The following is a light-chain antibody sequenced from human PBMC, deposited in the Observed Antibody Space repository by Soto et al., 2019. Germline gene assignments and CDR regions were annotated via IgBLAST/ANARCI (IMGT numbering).Light chain of an antibody. Sequence: QSALTQPASVSGSPGQSITISCTGTSSDVVGYNYVSWYQQHPGKAPTLMIYDVSNRPSGVSNRFSGSKSGNTASLTISGLQAEDEADYYCSSYTSSSTLDVFGTGTKVTVL. CDR2: DVS. CDR3: SSYTSSSTLDV. CDR1: SSDVVGYNY. V-gene: IGLV2-14*01. J-gene: IGLJ1*01.